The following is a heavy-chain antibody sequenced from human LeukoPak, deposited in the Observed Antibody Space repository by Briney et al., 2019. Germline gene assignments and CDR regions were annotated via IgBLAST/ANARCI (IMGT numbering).Heavy chain of an antibody. J-gene: IGHJ4*02. CDR3: ARESYDSSGCYTY. CDR1: GFTFSSYA. CDR2: ISYDGSNK. Sequence: GRSLRLSCAASGFTFSSYAMHWVRQAPGKGLEWVAVISYDGSNKYYADSVKGRFTISRDNSKNTLYLQMNSLRAEDTAVYYCARESYDSSGCYTYWGQGTLVTVSS. V-gene: IGHV3-30-3*01. D-gene: IGHD3-22*01.